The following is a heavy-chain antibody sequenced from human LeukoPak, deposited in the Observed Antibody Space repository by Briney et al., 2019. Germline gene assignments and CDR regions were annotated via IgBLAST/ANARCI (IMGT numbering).Heavy chain of an antibody. CDR3: ARVRSYYDSSAYDY. D-gene: IGHD3-22*01. CDR1: GYTFTSYG. V-gene: IGHV1-18*01. J-gene: IGHJ4*02. Sequence: ASVKVSCKASGYTFTSYGISWVRQAPGQGLEWMGWISAYNGNTNYAQKLQGRVTMTTDTSTSTAYMELRSPRSDDTAVYYCARVRSYYDSSAYDYWGQGTLVTVSS. CDR2: ISAYNGNT.